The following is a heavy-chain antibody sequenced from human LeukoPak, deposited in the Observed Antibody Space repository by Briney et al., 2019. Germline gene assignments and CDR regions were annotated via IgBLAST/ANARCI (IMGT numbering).Heavy chain of an antibody. CDR3: AKDQSLAAARPFYYYYGMDV. J-gene: IGHJ6*02. CDR2: VSYDGSNK. V-gene: IGHV3-30*18. CDR1: GFTFSSYG. D-gene: IGHD6-6*01. Sequence: GGSLRLSCAASGFTFSSYGMHWVRQAPGKGLEWVAVVSYDGSNKYYADSVKGRFTIPRDNSKNTLYLQMNSLRAEDTAVYYCAKDQSLAAARPFYYYYGMDVWGQGTTVTVSS.